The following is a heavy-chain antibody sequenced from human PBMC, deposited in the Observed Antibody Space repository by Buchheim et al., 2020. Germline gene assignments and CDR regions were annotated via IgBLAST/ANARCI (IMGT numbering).Heavy chain of an antibody. CDR3: ARSRYGSGSYSDY. J-gene: IGHJ4*02. CDR1: GFTFGTYA. D-gene: IGHD3-10*01. Sequence: EVQLLESGGGLAQPGGSLRLSCAASGFTFGTYAMNWVRQAPGKGLEWLSVIVGGGSGIHYADAVKGRFTISRDNSKNTLYLQMNSLRAEDTAVYYCARSRYGSGSYSDYWGQGTL. CDR2: IVGGGSGI. V-gene: IGHV3-23*01.